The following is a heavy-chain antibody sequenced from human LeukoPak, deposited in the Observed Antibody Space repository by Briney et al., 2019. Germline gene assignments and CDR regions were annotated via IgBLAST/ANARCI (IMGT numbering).Heavy chain of an antibody. J-gene: IGHJ4*02. CDR3: ARQYSSGWF. CDR1: GFTFSSYW. CDR2: IKQDGSEK. D-gene: IGHD6-19*01. Sequence: PGGSLRLSCAAFGFTFSSYWMTWVRQAPGKGLEWVANIKQDGSEKYYVDSVKGRFTISRDNAKNSLYLQMNSLRAEDTAVYYCARQYSSGWFWGQGTLVTVSS. V-gene: IGHV3-7*01.